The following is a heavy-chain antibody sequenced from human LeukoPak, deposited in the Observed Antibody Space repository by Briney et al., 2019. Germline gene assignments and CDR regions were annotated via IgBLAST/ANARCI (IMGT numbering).Heavy chain of an antibody. CDR1: GGSISSYY. D-gene: IGHD6-13*01. Sequence: SETLSLTCIVSGGSISSYYWTWIRQPPGKGLEWIGYIHYSGSTKYNPSLKSRVTISVDTSKNQFSLNLSSVTAADTAVYYCARGGGGSWYGTVDYWGQGALVIVSS. J-gene: IGHJ4*02. V-gene: IGHV4-59*01. CDR2: IHYSGST. CDR3: ARGGGGSWYGTVDY.